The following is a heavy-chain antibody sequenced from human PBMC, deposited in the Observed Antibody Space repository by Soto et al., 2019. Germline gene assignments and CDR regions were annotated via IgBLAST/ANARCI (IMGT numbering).Heavy chain of an antibody. J-gene: IGHJ4*02. CDR2: INHSGST. V-gene: IGHV4-39*07. CDR1: GGSISSSSYY. D-gene: IGHD3-9*01. CDR3: ARSTAETYDILTGYYDY. Sequence: SETLSLTCAVSGGSISSSSYYWSWIRQPPGKGLEWIGEINHSGSTNYNPSLKSRVTISVDTSKNQFSLKLSSVTAADTAVYYCARSTAETYDILTGYYDYWGQGTLVTVSS.